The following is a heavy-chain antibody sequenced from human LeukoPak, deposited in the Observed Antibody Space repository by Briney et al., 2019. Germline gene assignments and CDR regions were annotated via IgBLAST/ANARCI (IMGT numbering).Heavy chain of an antibody. CDR1: GGSISSYY. J-gene: IGHJ4*02. Sequence: SETLSLTCTVSGGSISSYYWSWIRQPPGKGLEWIGYIYYSGSTNYNPSLKSRVTISVDTSKNQFSLKLSSVTAADTAVYYCAGIAAAGKTDYWGQGTLVTVSS. CDR3: AGIAAAGKTDY. D-gene: IGHD6-13*01. CDR2: IYYSGST. V-gene: IGHV4-59*12.